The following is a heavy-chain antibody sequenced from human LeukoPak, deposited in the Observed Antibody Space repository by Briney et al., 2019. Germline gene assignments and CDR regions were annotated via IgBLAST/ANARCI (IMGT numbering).Heavy chain of an antibody. Sequence: ASVKVSCKASGYTFTSYGISWVRQAPGQGLEWMGWISAYNGNTNYAQKLQGRVTMTTDTSTSTAYMELRSLRSDDTAVYYCARDSAEYNWNDNVDGMDVWGQGTTVTVSS. V-gene: IGHV1-18*01. D-gene: IGHD1-20*01. J-gene: IGHJ6*02. CDR1: GYTFTSYG. CDR2: ISAYNGNT. CDR3: ARDSAEYNWNDNVDGMDV.